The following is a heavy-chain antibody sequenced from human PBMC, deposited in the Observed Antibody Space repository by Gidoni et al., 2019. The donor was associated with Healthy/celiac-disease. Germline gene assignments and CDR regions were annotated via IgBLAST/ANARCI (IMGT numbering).Heavy chain of an antibody. CDR1: GFTFSSYG. D-gene: IGHD4-17*01. V-gene: IGHV3-30*02. CDR2: IRYDGSNK. CDR3: AKAADYGDYDFYFDY. J-gene: IGHJ4*02. Sequence: QVQLVESGGGVVQPGGSLRLSCAASGFTFSSYGMHWVRQAPGKGLEWVAFIRYDGSNKYYADSVKGRFTISRDNSKNTLYLQMNSLRAEDTAVYYCAKAADYGDYDFYFDYWGQGTLVTVSS.